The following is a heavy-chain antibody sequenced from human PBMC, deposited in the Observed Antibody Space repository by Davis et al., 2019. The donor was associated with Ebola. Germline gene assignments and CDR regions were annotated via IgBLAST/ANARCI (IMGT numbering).Heavy chain of an antibody. CDR2: IHHSGST. CDR1: GGSINTYY. D-gene: IGHD5-18*01. V-gene: IGHV4-59*01. J-gene: IGHJ6*02. CDR3: ARDVRNTALYGLDV. Sequence: MPSETLSLTCTVSGGSINTYYWSWIRQPPGKGLEWIAYIHHSGSTYYHPSLKSRVTMSLDTSKNQFSLKLSSVTIADKAVYYCARDVRNTALYGLDVWGQGTTVTVSS.